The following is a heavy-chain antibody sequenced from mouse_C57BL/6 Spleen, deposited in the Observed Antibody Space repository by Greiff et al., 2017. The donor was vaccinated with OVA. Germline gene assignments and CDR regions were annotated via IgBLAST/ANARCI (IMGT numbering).Heavy chain of an antibody. J-gene: IGHJ4*01. CDR3: AIYSNYEDYYAMDD. Sequence: VQLQQSGAELAKPGASVKLSCTASGYTFTSYWMHWVKQRPGQGLEWIGYISPSSGYTKYNQKFKDKATLTADKSSSTAYMQLSSLTYEDSAVYYCAIYSNYEDYYAMDDWGQGTSVTVSS. D-gene: IGHD2-5*01. V-gene: IGHV1-7*01. CDR2: ISPSSGYT. CDR1: GYTFTSYW.